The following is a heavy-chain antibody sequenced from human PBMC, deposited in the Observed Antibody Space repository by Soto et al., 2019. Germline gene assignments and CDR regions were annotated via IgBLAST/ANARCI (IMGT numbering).Heavy chain of an antibody. D-gene: IGHD2-2*02. J-gene: IGHJ5*02. CDR3: ARMKGAFFINTYNWFDP. CDR2: IYYGGTT. Sequence: SETLSVSCTFSVDSISISIYGWGWIRQPPGKGLEWIGDIYYGGTTHYNPSLKSRVTISIDTSKNQFSLHLRSVTAADTAVYYCARMKGAFFINTYNWFDPWGQGTTFTVSS. CDR1: VDSISISIYG. V-gene: IGHV4-39*01.